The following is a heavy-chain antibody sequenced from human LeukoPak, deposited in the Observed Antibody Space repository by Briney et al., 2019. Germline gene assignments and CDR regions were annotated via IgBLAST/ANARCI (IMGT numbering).Heavy chain of an antibody. V-gene: IGHV4-38-2*01. J-gene: IGHJ3*01. CDR1: GYSISSGYH. CDR2: IYHSGST. Sequence: SETLSLTCAVSGYSISSGYHWGWIRQPPGKGLEWIGSIYHSGSTYYNPSLKSRVTISVDTSKNQFSLKLSSVTAADTAMYYCARNIVVVPTVTGAFDVWGQGTMATVSS. CDR3: ARNIVVVPTVTGAFDV. D-gene: IGHD2-2*01.